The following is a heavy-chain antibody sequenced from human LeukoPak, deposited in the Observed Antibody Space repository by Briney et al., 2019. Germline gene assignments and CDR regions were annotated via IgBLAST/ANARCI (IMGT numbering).Heavy chain of an antibody. CDR1: GGTFSSYA. CDR3: AREGAYCGGGCYSGHD. D-gene: IGHD2-21*02. V-gene: IGHV1-69*13. Sequence: SVKVSCKASGGTFSSYAISWVRQAPGQGLEWMGGIIPIFGTANYAQKFQGRVTITADESTSTAYMELSSLRSEDTAVYYCAREGAYCGGGCYSGHDWGQGTLVTVSS. CDR2: IIPIFGTA. J-gene: IGHJ4*02.